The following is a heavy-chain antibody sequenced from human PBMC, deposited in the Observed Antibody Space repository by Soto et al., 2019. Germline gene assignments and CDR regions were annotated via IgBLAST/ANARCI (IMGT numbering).Heavy chain of an antibody. J-gene: IGHJ4*02. V-gene: IGHV4-34*01. Sequence: SETLSLTCAVYGGSFSGYYWGWIRQPPGKGLEWIGEINHSGSTNYNPSLKSRVTISVDTSKNQFSLKLSSVTAADTAVYYCARAYVHDYVWGSYRRYYFDYWGQGTLVTVSS. CDR2: INHSGST. CDR1: GGSFSGYY. D-gene: IGHD3-16*02. CDR3: ARAYVHDYVWGSYRRYYFDY.